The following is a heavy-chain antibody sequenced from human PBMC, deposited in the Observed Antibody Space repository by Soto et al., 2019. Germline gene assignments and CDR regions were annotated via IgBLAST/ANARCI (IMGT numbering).Heavy chain of an antibody. J-gene: IGHJ6*02. D-gene: IGHD6-6*01. CDR1: GGTFSSYA. Sequence: ASVKVSCKASGGTFSSYAISWVRQAPGQGLEWVGGIIPIFGTANYAQKFQGRVTITADESTSTAYMELSSLRSEDTAVYYCARGYSSSDYYYYGMDVWGQGTTVTVSS. V-gene: IGHV1-69*13. CDR3: ARGYSSSDYYYYGMDV. CDR2: IIPIFGTA.